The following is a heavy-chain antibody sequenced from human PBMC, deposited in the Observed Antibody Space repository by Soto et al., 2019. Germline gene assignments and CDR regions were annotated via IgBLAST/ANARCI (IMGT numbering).Heavy chain of an antibody. D-gene: IGHD3-3*01. V-gene: IGHV1-3*01. CDR2: SNAGKGNT. Sequence: QVQLVQSGAEVKRPGASMKVSCKASGYNITAYAMHWVRQAPGQGLEWMGWSNAGKGNTKYSQKFQGRLSITRDTSANTSYMDLRSLRSEDTAVYYCARAPLNDDYWSGYVTHWFDPWGQGTLVTVSS. CDR1: GYNITAYA. CDR3: ARAPLNDDYWSGYVTHWFDP. J-gene: IGHJ5*02.